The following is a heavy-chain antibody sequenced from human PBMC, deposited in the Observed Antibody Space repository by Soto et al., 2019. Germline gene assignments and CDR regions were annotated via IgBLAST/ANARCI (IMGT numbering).Heavy chain of an antibody. D-gene: IGHD6-19*01. Sequence: GGSLRLSCAASGFTFSSYGMHWVRQAPGKGLEWVAVIWYDGSNKYYADSVKGRFTISRDNSKNTLYLQMNSLRAEDTAVYYCARGPEQWLVDYWGQGTLVTVSS. CDR1: GFTFSSYG. V-gene: IGHV3-33*01. J-gene: IGHJ4*02. CDR2: IWYDGSNK. CDR3: ARGPEQWLVDY.